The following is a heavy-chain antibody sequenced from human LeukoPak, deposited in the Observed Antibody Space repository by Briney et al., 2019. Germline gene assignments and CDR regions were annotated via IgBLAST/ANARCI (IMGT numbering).Heavy chain of an antibody. Sequence: ASVKVSCKASGYTFTGYFMHWVRQAPGQGLEWMGWINPNTGGTNYAQKFQGWVTMTRDTSISTAYTELSRLRSDDTAVYYCARGGYYYGSGSYRDAFDIWGQGTMVTVSS. D-gene: IGHD3-10*01. CDR2: INPNTGGT. CDR3: ARGGYYYGSGSYRDAFDI. CDR1: GYTFTGYF. J-gene: IGHJ3*02. V-gene: IGHV1-2*04.